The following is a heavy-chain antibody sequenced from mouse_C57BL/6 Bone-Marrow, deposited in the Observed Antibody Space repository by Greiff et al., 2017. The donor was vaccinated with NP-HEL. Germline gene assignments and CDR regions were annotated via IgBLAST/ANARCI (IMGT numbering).Heavy chain of an antibody. D-gene: IGHD4-1*01. Sequence: DVHLVESGGGLVKPGGSLKLSCAASGFTFSSYAMSWVRQTPEKRLEWVATISDGGSYTYYPDNVKGRFTISRDNAKNNLYLQMSHLKSEDTAMYYCARGSSGTAMDYWGQGTSVTVSS. J-gene: IGHJ4*01. CDR3: ARGSSGTAMDY. CDR1: GFTFSSYA. CDR2: ISDGGSYT. V-gene: IGHV5-4*01.